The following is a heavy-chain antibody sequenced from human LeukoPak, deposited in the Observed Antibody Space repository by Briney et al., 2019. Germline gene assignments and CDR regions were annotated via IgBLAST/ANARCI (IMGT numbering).Heavy chain of an antibody. CDR1: AFTVSSNY. Sequence: GGSLRLSCAASAFTVSSNYMSWVRQAPGKGLEWVSIIYSGGTTYYADSVKGRFTISRDNSENTLYLQMNNLRAEDTAVYYCAKERGHVLRFLEWLGYFDYWGQGTLVTVSS. V-gene: IGHV3-53*01. J-gene: IGHJ4*02. D-gene: IGHD3-3*01. CDR2: IYSGGTT. CDR3: AKERGHVLRFLEWLGYFDY.